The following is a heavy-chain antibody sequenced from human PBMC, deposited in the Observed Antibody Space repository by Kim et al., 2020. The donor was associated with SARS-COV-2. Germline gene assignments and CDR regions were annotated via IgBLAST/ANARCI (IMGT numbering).Heavy chain of an antibody. D-gene: IGHD5-12*01. J-gene: IGHJ6*02. CDR1: GGSISSYY. CDR3: AGTNPITYYYYGMDV. CDR2: IYYSGST. V-gene: IGHV4-59*01. Sequence: SETLSLTCTVSGGSISSYYWSWIRQPPGKGLEWIGYIYYSGSTNYNPSLKSRVTISVDTSKNQFSLKLSSVTAADTAVYYFAGTNPITYYYYGMDVWGQGTTVTVSS.